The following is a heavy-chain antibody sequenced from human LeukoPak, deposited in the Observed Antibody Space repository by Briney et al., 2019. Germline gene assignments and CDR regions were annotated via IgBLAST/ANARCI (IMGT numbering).Heavy chain of an antibody. J-gene: IGHJ4*02. CDR2: IYSGGST. Sequence: GGSLRLSCTVSGFTVSSDSMSWVRQAPGKGLEWVSFIYSGGSTHYSDSVRGRFTISRDNSKNTLYLQMNSLRAEDTAVYYCAGRAGAYSHPYDYWGQGTLVTVSS. V-gene: IGHV3-53*01. D-gene: IGHD4/OR15-4a*01. CDR1: GFTVSSDS. CDR3: AGRAGAYSHPYDY.